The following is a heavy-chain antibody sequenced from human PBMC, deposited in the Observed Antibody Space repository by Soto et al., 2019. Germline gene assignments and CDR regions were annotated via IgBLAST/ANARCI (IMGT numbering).Heavy chain of an antibody. Sequence: EVQLLESGGGLVQPGGSLRLSCAGSGFNFSSFAMTWVRQAPGKGLEWVSTISGSGGSRFYAASVKGRFTLTRDNSKDKMYLQMNSLRVEDTAFYYCAKEGTAEWIHYYYPTDVWGRGTPVTVSS. D-gene: IGHD5-18*01. J-gene: IGHJ6*02. CDR1: GFNFSSFA. V-gene: IGHV3-23*01. CDR2: ISGSGGSR. CDR3: AKEGTAEWIHYYYPTDV.